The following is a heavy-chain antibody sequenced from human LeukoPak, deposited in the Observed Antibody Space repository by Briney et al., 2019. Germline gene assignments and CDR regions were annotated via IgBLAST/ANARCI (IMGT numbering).Heavy chain of an antibody. J-gene: IGHJ4*02. CDR2: IIPIFGTA. CDR3: ARDLAGYSSGWGALNFDY. D-gene: IGHD6-19*01. CDR1: GGTFSSYA. Sequence: ASVKVSCKASGGTFSSYAISWVRQAPGQGLEWMGGIIPIFGTANYAQKFQGRVTITADESTSTAYMELSSLRSEDTAVYYCARDLAGYSSGWGALNFDYWGQGTLVTVSS. V-gene: IGHV1-69*13.